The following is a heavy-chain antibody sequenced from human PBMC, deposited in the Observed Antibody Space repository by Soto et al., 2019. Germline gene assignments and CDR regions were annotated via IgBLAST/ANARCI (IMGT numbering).Heavy chain of an antibody. D-gene: IGHD3-9*01. J-gene: IGHJ4*02. Sequence: PGGSLRLSCSASGFSFRTYDVHWVRQAPAKGLEFVAGISPNGAATYYADSVKGRSTISRDNSKNTLYLQINTGTPAHTAFYYCVKLTEDWGLATVVTVSS. CDR1: GFSFRTYD. V-gene: IGHV3-64D*06. CDR2: ISPNGAAT. CDR3: VKLTED.